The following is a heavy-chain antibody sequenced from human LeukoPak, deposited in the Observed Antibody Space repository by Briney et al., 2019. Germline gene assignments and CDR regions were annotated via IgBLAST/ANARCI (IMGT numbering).Heavy chain of an antibody. J-gene: IGHJ4*01. CDR3: ARAPGTTFDY. CDR1: GGSISSYY. CDR2: INHSGST. D-gene: IGHD4-17*01. V-gene: IGHV4-34*01. Sequence: PSETLSLTCTVSGGSISSYYWSWIRQPPGKGLEWIGEINHSGSTNYNPSLKSRVTISVDTSKNQFSLKLSSVTAADTAVYYCARAPGTTFDYWGHGNMVTVSS.